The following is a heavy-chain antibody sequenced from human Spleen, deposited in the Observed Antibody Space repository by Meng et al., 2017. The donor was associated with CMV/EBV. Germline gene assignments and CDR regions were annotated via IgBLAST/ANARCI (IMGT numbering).Heavy chain of an antibody. Sequence: GGSLRLSCAASGFNFSDYAMHWVRQAPGKGLEWVAFISFDGRNKFYGDSVKGRFTISRDKSKNTLDLQVNSLRDEDTAVYYCARGTIVVQPAAILTYDYFDLWGRGILVTVSS. D-gene: IGHD2-2*02. J-gene: IGHJ2*01. V-gene: IGHV3-30*04. CDR2: ISFDGRNK. CDR1: GFNFSDYA. CDR3: ARGTIVVQPAAILTYDYFDL.